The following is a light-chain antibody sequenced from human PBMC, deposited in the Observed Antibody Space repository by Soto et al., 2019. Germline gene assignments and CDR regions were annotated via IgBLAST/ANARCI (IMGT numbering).Light chain of an antibody. CDR2: DAS. CDR3: QQYENLPT. Sequence: DIQMTQSPSSLSASVGDRVTITCQASQNINNYLNWYQQKPGRAPKLLIYDASNLEAGVPSRFRGSGSGTDFTFTISSLKNEDIETYYCQQYENLPTLGQGTRLESK. J-gene: IGKJ5*01. V-gene: IGKV1-33*01. CDR1: QNINNY.